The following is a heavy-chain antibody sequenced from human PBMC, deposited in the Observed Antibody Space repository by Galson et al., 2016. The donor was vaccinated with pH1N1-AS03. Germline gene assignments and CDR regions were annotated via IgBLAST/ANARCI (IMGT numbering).Heavy chain of an antibody. D-gene: IGHD6-13*01. V-gene: IGHV3-33*08. CDR3: VWTIAAANLPQSYSFDV. CDR1: GFTFSDYG. CDR2: IWHDGSNK. J-gene: IGHJ3*01. Sequence: SLRLSCAASGFTFSDYGMHWVRQAPGKGLEWVAIIWHDGSNKFYADSVKGRFTISRDNSKNTLYLEMKSLRVEDTVVYYCVWTIAAANLPQSYSFDVWGQGTTFTVSS.